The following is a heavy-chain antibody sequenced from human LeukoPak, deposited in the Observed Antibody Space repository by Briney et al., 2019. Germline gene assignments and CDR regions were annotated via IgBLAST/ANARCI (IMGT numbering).Heavy chain of an antibody. CDR3: ARGRPEFFGSGTYLND. D-gene: IGHD3-10*01. J-gene: IGHJ4*02. V-gene: IGHV3-48*03. CDR1: GFSVSTYE. Sequence: GGSLRLSCAASGFSVSTYEMNWVRQAPGKGLECISCISSSGTTISYADSVEGRFTISRDNAKNSLYLEMNSLRVEDTAVYYCARGRPEFFGSGTYLNDWGQGTLVTVSS. CDR2: ISSSGTTI.